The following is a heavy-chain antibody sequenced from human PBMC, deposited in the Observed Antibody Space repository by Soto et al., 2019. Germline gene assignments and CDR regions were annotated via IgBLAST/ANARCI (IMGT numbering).Heavy chain of an antibody. CDR3: AKKNPHGDSNKAWLDP. V-gene: IGHV1-69*01. D-gene: IGHD2-8*01. Sequence: QVQLLQSGAELREPGSSVRVSCTPSGGTFVSSAFAWVRQAPGGKIEWMGGIIPILGSTKYAEKFVGRLTLRADDSSRTAYLELSSLTFDATAVYFCAKKNPHGDSNKAWLDPWGQGTLVTVST. J-gene: IGHJ5*02. CDR2: IIPILGST. CDR1: GGTFVSSA.